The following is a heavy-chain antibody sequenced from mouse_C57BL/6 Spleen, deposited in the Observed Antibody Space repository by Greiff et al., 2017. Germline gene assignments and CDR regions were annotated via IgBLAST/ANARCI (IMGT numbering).Heavy chain of an antibody. D-gene: IGHD3-2*02. J-gene: IGHJ2*01. CDR1: GYTFTSYW. CDR2: INPSNGGT. CDR3: AREAEGDRQLRLRRYYFDY. Sequence: QVQLQQPGTELVKPGASVKLSCKASGYTFTSYWMHWVKQRPGQGLEWIGNINPSNGGTNYNEKFKGKATLTVDKSSSTAYMQLSSLTSEDSAVYYGAREAEGDRQLRLRRYYFDYWGQGTTLTVSS. V-gene: IGHV1-53*01.